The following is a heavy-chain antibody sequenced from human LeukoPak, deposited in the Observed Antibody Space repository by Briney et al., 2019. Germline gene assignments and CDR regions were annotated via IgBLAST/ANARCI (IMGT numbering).Heavy chain of an antibody. D-gene: IGHD3-10*01. V-gene: IGHV3-7*01. CDR1: GFTFSSYW. CDR2: IKQDGSEK. J-gene: IGHJ6*02. Sequence: GGSLRLSCAASGFTFSSYWMSWVRQAPGKGLEWVANIKQDGSEKYYVDSVKGRFTISRDNAKNSLYLQMNSLRAEDTAVYYCARDTITMVRGVNYYYGMDVWGQGTLVTVSS. CDR3: ARDTITMVRGVNYYYGMDV.